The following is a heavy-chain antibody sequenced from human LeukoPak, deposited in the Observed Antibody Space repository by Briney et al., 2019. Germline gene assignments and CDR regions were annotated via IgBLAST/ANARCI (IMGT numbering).Heavy chain of an antibody. CDR2: INPNSGGA. D-gene: IGHD6-25*01. Sequence: ALVKVSCSASGYTFTGYYMHWVRQAPGQGGEWRGWINPNSGGANHAQKFQGRVTMTRDTSIRTAYKELRRLRSDDTAEYYCARGAASYYYYYYMDVWGKGTTVTVSS. V-gene: IGHV1-2*02. CDR1: GYTFTGYY. J-gene: IGHJ6*03. CDR3: ARGAASYYYYYYMDV.